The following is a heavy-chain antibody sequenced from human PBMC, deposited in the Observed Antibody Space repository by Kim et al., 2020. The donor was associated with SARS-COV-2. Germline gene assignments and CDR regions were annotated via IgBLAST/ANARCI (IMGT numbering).Heavy chain of an antibody. Sequence: GGSLRLSCAASGFTFSSYGMHWVRQAPGKGLEWVAVISYDGSNKYYADSVKGRFTISRDNSKNTLYLQMNSLRAEDTAVYYCAKDLTEWEQNLFLGAAYWGQGTLVTVSS. CDR1: GFTFSSYG. V-gene: IGHV3-30*18. CDR2: ISYDGSNK. D-gene: IGHD1-26*01. CDR3: AKDLTEWEQNLFLGAAY. J-gene: IGHJ4*02.